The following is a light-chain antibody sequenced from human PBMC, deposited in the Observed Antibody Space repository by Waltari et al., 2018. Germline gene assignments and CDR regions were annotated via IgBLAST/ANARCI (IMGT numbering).Light chain of an antibody. Sequence: QSALTQPASVSGSPGQSITISCTGTSSDVGGYDPVSCYQPHPGKAPKLMIYEVSNRPSGVSSRFSGSKSANTASLTISGLQAEDEADYYCSSYTSSSSWVFGGGTKLTVL. J-gene: IGLJ3*02. CDR1: SSDVGGYDP. V-gene: IGLV2-14*01. CDR2: EVS. CDR3: SSYTSSSSWV.